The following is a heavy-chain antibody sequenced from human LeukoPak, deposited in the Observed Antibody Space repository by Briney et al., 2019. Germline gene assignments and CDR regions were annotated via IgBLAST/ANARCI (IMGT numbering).Heavy chain of an antibody. Sequence: PSETLSLTCAVYGGSFSGDYWSWIRQPPGKGLEWIGEINHSGSTNYNPSLKSRVTISVDTSKNQFSLKLSSVTAADTAVYYCARGRGQHHIVLVVYATPNWFDPWGQGTLVTVSS. V-gene: IGHV4-34*01. J-gene: IGHJ5*02. D-gene: IGHD2-8*02. CDR1: GGSFSGDY. CDR2: INHSGST. CDR3: ARGRGQHHIVLVVYATPNWFDP.